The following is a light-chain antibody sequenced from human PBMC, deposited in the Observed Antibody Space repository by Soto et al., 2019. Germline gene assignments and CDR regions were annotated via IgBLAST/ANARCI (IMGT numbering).Light chain of an antibody. J-gene: IGKJ1*01. CDR3: QQYGSSPET. V-gene: IGKV3-20*01. CDR1: QSVSSSY. Sequence: EIVLTQSPGTLSLSPGERATLSCRASQSVSSSYLAWYQQKPGQAPRLLSYGASSRATCIPDRFSGSGSGTDSTLNISRLEPEDFAVYYCQQYGSSPETFGQGTKVDIK. CDR2: GAS.